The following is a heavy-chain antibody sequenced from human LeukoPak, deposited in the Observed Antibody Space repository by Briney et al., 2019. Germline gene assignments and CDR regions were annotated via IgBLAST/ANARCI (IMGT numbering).Heavy chain of an antibody. CDR1: GYIFTIYY. CDR2: IIPSSGST. J-gene: IGHJ3*02. V-gene: IGHV1-46*01. CDR3: ARKDRFEAFDI. Sequence: ASVTVSCKASGYIFTIYYIHWMRQAPGQGLEWMGIIIPSSGSTSSAQKFQGRVTMTRDTSTSTVSMELSSLRSEDTALYYCARKDRFEAFDIWGLGTMLIVSS.